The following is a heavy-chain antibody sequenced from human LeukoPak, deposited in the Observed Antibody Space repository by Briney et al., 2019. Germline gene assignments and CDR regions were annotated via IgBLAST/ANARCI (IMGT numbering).Heavy chain of an antibody. J-gene: IGHJ4*02. CDR3: ARRYSSGWSSAVDY. V-gene: IGHV3-21*01. CDR1: GFTFSTYS. D-gene: IGHD6-19*01. CDR2: ISSGSTYI. Sequence: PGGSLRLSCAASGFTFSTYSMTWVRQTPGQGLELVSSISSGSTYIYYADSLKGRFTISRDNAKNSLYLQMNGLRAEDAAVYYCARRYSSGWSSAVDYWGQGTLVTVSS.